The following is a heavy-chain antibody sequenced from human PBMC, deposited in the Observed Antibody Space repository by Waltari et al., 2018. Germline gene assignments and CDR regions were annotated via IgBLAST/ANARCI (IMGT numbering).Heavy chain of an antibody. Sequence: QVQLQESGPGLVKPSETLSLPCTVSESSISSAYWSWIRQPPGKGLEWIGYIFDSGTTNDNPPLKSRVTISLDTSKNQISLKLNSVTAADTAVYYCARHITFNYDFYGMDVWGQGTTVTVSS. J-gene: IGHJ6*02. CDR2: IFDSGTT. D-gene: IGHD3-16*01. V-gene: IGHV4-59*08. CDR1: ESSISSAY. CDR3: ARHITFNYDFYGMDV.